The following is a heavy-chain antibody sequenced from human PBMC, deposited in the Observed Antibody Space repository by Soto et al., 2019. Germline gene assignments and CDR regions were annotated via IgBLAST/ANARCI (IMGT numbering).Heavy chain of an antibody. D-gene: IGHD6-6*01. Sequence: EVQLLESGGGLVQPGESLRLSCAASGFTFSSYAMSWVRQAPGKGLEWVSVISGSDDSTYYADSVKGRFTISRDNSKNTLYLQMSSLRAEDRDVYYCATRISSSTFAYWGQGTLVTVSS. CDR2: ISGSDDST. J-gene: IGHJ4*02. V-gene: IGHV3-23*01. CDR1: GFTFSSYA. CDR3: ATRISSSTFAY.